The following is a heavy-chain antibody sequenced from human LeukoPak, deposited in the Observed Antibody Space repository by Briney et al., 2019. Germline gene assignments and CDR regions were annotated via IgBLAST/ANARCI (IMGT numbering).Heavy chain of an antibody. CDR3: ARVGYGYGPKDY. D-gene: IGHD5-12*01. Sequence: ASVKVSFKASGYTFTGYYMHWVRQAPGQGLAWMGWINPNSGGTNYAQKFQGRVTMTRDTSISTAYMELSRLRSDDTAVYYCARVGYGYGPKDYWGQGTLVTVSS. J-gene: IGHJ4*02. CDR1: GYTFTGYY. CDR2: INPNSGGT. V-gene: IGHV1-2*02.